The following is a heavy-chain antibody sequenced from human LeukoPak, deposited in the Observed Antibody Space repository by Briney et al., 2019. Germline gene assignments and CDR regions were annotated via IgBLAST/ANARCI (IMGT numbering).Heavy chain of an antibody. CDR3: ARGPWNWNYRRYYGMDV. CDR1: GVSFSGYY. J-gene: IGHJ6*02. CDR2: INHSGST. D-gene: IGHD1-7*01. V-gene: IGHV4-34*01. Sequence: SETLSLTCAVYGVSFSGYYWSWIRQPPGKGLEGIGEINHSGSTNYNPSLKSRVTISVDTSKNQFPLKLSSVTAADTAVYYCARGPWNWNYRRYYGMDVWGQGTTVTVSS.